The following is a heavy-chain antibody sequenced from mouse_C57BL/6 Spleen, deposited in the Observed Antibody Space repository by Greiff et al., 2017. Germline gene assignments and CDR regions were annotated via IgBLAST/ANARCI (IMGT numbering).Heavy chain of an antibody. Sequence: VQLQQSGAELVKPGASVKLSCTASGFNIKDYYMHWVKQRTEQGLEWIGRIDPEDGDTEYAPKFQGKATMTADTSSNTAYRQLSSLTSEDTAVYYCTKESDGYYYWGQGTTLTVSS. D-gene: IGHD2-3*01. CDR1: GFNIKDYY. CDR3: TKESDGYYY. V-gene: IGHV14-1*01. J-gene: IGHJ2*01. CDR2: IDPEDGDT.